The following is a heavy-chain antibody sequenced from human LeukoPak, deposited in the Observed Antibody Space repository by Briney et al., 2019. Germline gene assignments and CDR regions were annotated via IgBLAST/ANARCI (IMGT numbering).Heavy chain of an antibody. J-gene: IGHJ4*02. Sequence: KAGGSLRLSCVGSGVNLYSSEMNWVRQAPGKGLEWVSHISAGTTAEYYAESPTTRFTMSRDNARNSISLHMSNLRVEDTAIYYCARDTLNGRFVISLDFWGQGALVTVSS. CDR3: ARDTLNGRFVISLDF. D-gene: IGHD3-9*01. V-gene: IGHV3-48*03. CDR1: GVNLYSSE. CDR2: ISAGTTAE.